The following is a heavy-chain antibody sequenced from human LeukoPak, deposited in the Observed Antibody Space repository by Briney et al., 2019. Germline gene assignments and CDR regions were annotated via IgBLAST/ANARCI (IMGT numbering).Heavy chain of an antibody. CDR3: AKVGSYCSSTSCYWGYFDY. Sequence: PWGSLRLSCAASGFTFSSHAIVWVRQAPGKGLEWVAFIRYDGSNKYYADSVKGRFTISRDNSKNTLYLQMNSLRAEDTAVYYCAKVGSYCSSTSCYWGYFDYWGQGTLVTVSS. CDR1: GFTFSSHA. J-gene: IGHJ4*02. D-gene: IGHD2-2*01. CDR2: IRYDGSNK. V-gene: IGHV3-30*02.